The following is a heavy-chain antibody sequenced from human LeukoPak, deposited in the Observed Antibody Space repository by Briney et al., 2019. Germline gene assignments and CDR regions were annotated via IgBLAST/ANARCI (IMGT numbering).Heavy chain of an antibody. V-gene: IGHV3-23*01. CDR2: LSESGETT. CDR1: GFSFSSHA. Sequence: PGGSLRLSCAASGFSFSSHAMNWVRQAPGKGLEWVSSLSESGETTDYADSVKGRFTISRDNSRNTLYLQMNSLRADDTGVNYCAKQWLVGIWGQGTQVTVSS. D-gene: IGHD6-19*01. CDR3: AKQWLVGI. J-gene: IGHJ4*02.